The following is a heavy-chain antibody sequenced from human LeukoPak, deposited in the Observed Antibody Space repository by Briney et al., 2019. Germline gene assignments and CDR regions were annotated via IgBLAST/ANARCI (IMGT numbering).Heavy chain of an antibody. CDR3: AKDRPPDSSGEYYFDY. V-gene: IGHV3-23*01. D-gene: IGHD6-19*01. CDR2: VSGSGAHT. Sequence: GGSLRLSCAASGFTFSSYAMTWVRQAPGKGLQWVSAVSGSGAHTYYADSVKGRFTISRDNAKNTLYLQMNSLRAEDTAVYYCAKDRPPDSSGEYYFDYWGQGTLVTVSS. CDR1: GFTFSSYA. J-gene: IGHJ4*02.